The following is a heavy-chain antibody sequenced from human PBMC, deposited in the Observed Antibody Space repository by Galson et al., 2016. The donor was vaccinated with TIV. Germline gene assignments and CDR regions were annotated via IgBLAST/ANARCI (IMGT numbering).Heavy chain of an antibody. D-gene: IGHD1-1*01. CDR3: ARGELATTKILFDY. CDR2: INAGGDLT. CDR1: GFTFNKYA. V-gene: IGHV3-23*01. J-gene: IGHJ4*02. Sequence: SLRLSCAGSGFTFNKYAMSWVRQTPERGLEWISNINAGGDLTNYADSVKGRFTMSRDNSKNTLYLQMNSLRAEDTAMYYCARGELATTKILFDYWGQGTLVTVSS.